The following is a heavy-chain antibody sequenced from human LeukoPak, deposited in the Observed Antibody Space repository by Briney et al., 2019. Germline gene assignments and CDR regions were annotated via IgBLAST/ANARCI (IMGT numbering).Heavy chain of an antibody. V-gene: IGHV4-39*07. CDR3: ARVGWGNVAAYPNWLDP. CDR2: IFHNGNT. Sequence: SETLSLTCTVSGGSISSNSHYWGWIRQPPGTGLEWIANIFHNGNTAYNPSLKRRVTISIDTSQNQLSLRLSSVTAADTAVYYCARVGWGNVAAYPNWLDPWGQGNLVTVSS. J-gene: IGHJ5*02. D-gene: IGHD3-16*01. CDR1: GGSISSNSHY.